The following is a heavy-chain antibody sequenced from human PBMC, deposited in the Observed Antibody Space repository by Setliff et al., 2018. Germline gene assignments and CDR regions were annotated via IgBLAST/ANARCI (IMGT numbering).Heavy chain of an antibody. V-gene: IGHV1-18*01. D-gene: IGHD2-15*01. Sequence: ASVKVSCKASGYTFSDYGVSWVRQAPGQGLEWIGWISPHTGKAFYAQKFQGRITITRDTSASTFYMELSSLTSEDTALYSCAASVGGAPYYCGLDVWGQGTTVTVS. CDR2: ISPHTGKA. J-gene: IGHJ6*02. CDR3: AASVGGAPYYCGLDV. CDR1: GYTFSDYG.